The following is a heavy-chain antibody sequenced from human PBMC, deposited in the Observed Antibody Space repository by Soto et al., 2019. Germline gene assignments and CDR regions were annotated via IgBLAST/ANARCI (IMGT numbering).Heavy chain of an antibody. CDR1: GGSVSSGSYY. D-gene: IGHD3-3*01. J-gene: IGHJ5*02. Sequence: SETLSLTCTVSGGSVSSGSYYWGWIRQPPGKGLEWIGYIYYSGSTNYNPSLKSRVTISVDTSKNQFSLKLSSVTAADTAVYYCARAGFLEWLLTFDPWGQGTLVTVSS. CDR3: ARAGFLEWLLTFDP. CDR2: IYYSGST. V-gene: IGHV4-61*01.